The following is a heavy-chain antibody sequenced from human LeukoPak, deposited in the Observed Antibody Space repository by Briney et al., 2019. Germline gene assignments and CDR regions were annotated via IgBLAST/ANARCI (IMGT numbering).Heavy chain of an antibody. CDR1: GFTFSSYW. CDR3: ARGASPTRWLQSSYYCYYMDV. Sequence: PGGSLRLSCAASGFTFSSYWMHWVRQAPGKGLVWVSRINSDGSSTSYADSVKGRFTISRDNAKNTLYLQMNSLRAEDTAVYYCARGASPTRWLQSSYYCYYMDVWGKGTTVTVSS. V-gene: IGHV3-74*01. D-gene: IGHD5-24*01. J-gene: IGHJ6*03. CDR2: INSDGSST.